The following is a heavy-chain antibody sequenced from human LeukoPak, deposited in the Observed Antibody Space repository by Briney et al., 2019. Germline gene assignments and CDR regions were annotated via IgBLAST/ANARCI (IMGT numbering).Heavy chain of an antibody. D-gene: IGHD5-18*01. CDR1: GFTLSSYA. CDR2: ISYDGSNK. J-gene: IGHJ4*02. V-gene: IGHV3-30-3*01. Sequence: GGSLRLSCAASGFTLSSYAMHWVRQAPGKGLEWVAVISYDGSNKYYADSVKGRFTISRDNSKNTLYLQMNSLRAEDTAVYYCARDLTYYPTAPPSYYFDYWGQGTLVTVSS. CDR3: ARDLTYYPTAPPSYYFDY.